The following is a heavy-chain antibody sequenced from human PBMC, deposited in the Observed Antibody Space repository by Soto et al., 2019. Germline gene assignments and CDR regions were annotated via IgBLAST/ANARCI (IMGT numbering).Heavy chain of an antibody. Sequence: GGSLRLSCAASGFTFSSYWMSWVRQAPGKGLEWVANIKQDGSEKYCVDSVKGRFTISRDNAKNSLYLQMNSLRAEDTAVYYCARGTYYDFWSGYLVYYYYGMDVWGQGTTVTVSS. J-gene: IGHJ6*02. CDR3: ARGTYYDFWSGYLVYYYYGMDV. V-gene: IGHV3-7*01. CDR2: IKQDGSEK. D-gene: IGHD3-3*01. CDR1: GFTFSSYW.